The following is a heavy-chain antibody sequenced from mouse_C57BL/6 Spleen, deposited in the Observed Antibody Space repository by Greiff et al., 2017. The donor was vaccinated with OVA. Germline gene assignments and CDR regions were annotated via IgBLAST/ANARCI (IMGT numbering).Heavy chain of an antibody. CDR2: IWSGGST. V-gene: IGHV2-2*01. CDR1: GFSLTSYG. Sequence: QVQLQQSGPGLVQPSQSLSITCTVSGFSLTSYGVHWVRQSPGKGLEWLGVIWSGGSTDYYAAFISRLSISKDNSKSQVFFKMNSLQADDTAIYYCARAEITTVAGYFDVGGTGTTVTVSS. CDR3: ARAEITTVAGYFDV. D-gene: IGHD1-1*01. J-gene: IGHJ1*03.